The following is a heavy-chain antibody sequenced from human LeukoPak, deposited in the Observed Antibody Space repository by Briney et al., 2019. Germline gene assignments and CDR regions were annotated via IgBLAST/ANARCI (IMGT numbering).Heavy chain of an antibody. CDR3: ARDLGYEENY. J-gene: IGHJ4*02. CDR2: IWYDGSNK. V-gene: IGHV3-33*01. CDR1: GFTFSSYG. D-gene: IGHD5-12*01. Sequence: GRSLRLSCAASGFTFSSYGMHWVRQAPGKGLEWVAVIWYDGSNKYYADSVKGRFTISRDNSKNTLYLQLNSLRAEDTAVYYCARDLGYEENYWGQGTLVTVSS.